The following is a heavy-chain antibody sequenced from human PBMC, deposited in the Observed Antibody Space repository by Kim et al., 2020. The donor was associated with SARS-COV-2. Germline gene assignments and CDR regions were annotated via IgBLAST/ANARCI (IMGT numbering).Heavy chain of an antibody. J-gene: IGHJ6*02. CDR1: GFTFSGSA. Sequence: GGSLRLSCAASGFTFSGSAMHWVRQASGKGLEWVGRIRSKANSYATAYAASVKGRFTISRDDSKNTAYLQMNSLKTEDTAVYYCTRGYCSGGSCYGYYYYGMDVWGQGTTVTVSS. V-gene: IGHV3-73*01. D-gene: IGHD2-15*01. CDR2: IRSKANSYAT. CDR3: TRGYCSGGSCYGYYYYGMDV.